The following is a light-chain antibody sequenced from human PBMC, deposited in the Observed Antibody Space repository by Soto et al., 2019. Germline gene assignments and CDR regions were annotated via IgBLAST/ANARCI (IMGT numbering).Light chain of an antibody. CDR2: GAS. CDR3: QQYNNWPET. Sequence: EIVMTQSPATLSASPGERATLSCRASQSVSSNLAWYQQKPGQAPRLLIYGASTRATDVPARFSGSGSGTEFTLTISSLQSEDFAVYYCQQYNNWPETFGQGTKVEIK. V-gene: IGKV3-15*01. J-gene: IGKJ1*01. CDR1: QSVSSN.